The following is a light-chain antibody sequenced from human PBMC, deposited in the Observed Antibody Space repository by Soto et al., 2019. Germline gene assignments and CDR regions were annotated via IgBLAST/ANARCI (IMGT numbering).Light chain of an antibody. Sequence: EVVLTQSPATLSLSPGDRATLSCRASESISGYLAWYQQRPGQPPRLLIYDASNSATDSPARFSGSGSGTDFTLTINSLEHEDFAVYYCQQRANWHLFSFGPGTRVD. CDR3: QQRANWHLFS. CDR1: ESISGY. V-gene: IGKV3-11*01. CDR2: DAS. J-gene: IGKJ3*01.